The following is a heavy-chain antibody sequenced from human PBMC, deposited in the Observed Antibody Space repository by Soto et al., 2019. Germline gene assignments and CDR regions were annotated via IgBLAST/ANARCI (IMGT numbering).Heavy chain of an antibody. CDR2: ISASGAGT. V-gene: IGHV3-23*01. CDR3: ATGSSGTYRYYFDH. J-gene: IGHJ4*02. D-gene: IGHD3-10*01. Sequence: EVQLLESGGGLVQPGGSLRLSCAASGFTFSSYAMSWVRQAPGKGLEWVSAISASGAGTYYADSVKGRFTISRDNSKNTLYLQINSLRAEDTALYYCATGSSGTYRYYFDHWGQGTLVTVSS. CDR1: GFTFSSYA.